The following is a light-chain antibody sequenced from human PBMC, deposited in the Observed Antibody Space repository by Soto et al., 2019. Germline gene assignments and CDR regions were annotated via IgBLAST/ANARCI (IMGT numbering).Light chain of an antibody. V-gene: IGKV3-15*01. CDR1: QSVSSN. CDR2: GAS. J-gene: IGKJ4*01. Sequence: IVMTQSQATLSVYPGERATISCLANQSVSSNLAWHQQKPGQAPRLLISGASTRATGIPDRFSGSGSGTEFTLTISSLQSEDFAVYYCQEYNNWPALTFGGGTKV. CDR3: QEYNNWPALT.